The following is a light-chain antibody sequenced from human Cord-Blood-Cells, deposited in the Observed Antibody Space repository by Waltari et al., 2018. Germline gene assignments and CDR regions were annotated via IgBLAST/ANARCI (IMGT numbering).Light chain of an antibody. J-gene: IGKJ2*01. Sequence: DIQMTRSPCTLAASFGDRVTTTFRDSQRISSWLAWYQQKPGKAPKLLIYDASSLESGVPSRFSGSGSGTEFTLTISSLQPDDFATYYCQQYNSYSPTFGQGTKLEIK. V-gene: IGKV1-5*01. CDR3: QQYNSYSPT. CDR1: QRISSW. CDR2: DAS.